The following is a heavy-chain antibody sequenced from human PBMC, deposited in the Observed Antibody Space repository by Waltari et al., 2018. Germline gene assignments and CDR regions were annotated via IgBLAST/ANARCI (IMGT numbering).Heavy chain of an antibody. Sequence: QVQLVQSGAEVKKPGASVKVSCKASGYTFNSYDINWVRQATGQGLEWMGWMNPNSGNTGYAQKFQGRVTMTRNTSISAAYMELSSLRSEDTAVYYCARVNYVFPGDYYYYYYMDVWGKGTTVTVSS. V-gene: IGHV1-8*01. J-gene: IGHJ6*03. D-gene: IGHD3-10*02. CDR2: MNPNSGNT. CDR1: GYTFNSYD. CDR3: ARVNYVFPGDYYYYYYMDV.